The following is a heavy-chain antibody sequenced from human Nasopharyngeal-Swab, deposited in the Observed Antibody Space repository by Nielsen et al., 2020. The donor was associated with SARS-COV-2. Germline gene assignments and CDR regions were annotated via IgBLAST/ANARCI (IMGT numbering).Heavy chain of an antibody. J-gene: IGHJ3*02. CDR1: GFTFSSYA. V-gene: IGHV3-23*01. CDR2: GSGSGYGT. Sequence: GGSLRLSCAASGFTFSSYAMTWVRKAPAQGMAWVPVGSGSGYGTDYADPVKGRCTTTRDNAKNTLYLQMNSLRAEDTAVYYLARKDVFAYGVDAFDIWGQGTMVTVSS. D-gene: IGHD3-10*01. CDR3: ARKDVFAYGVDAFDI.